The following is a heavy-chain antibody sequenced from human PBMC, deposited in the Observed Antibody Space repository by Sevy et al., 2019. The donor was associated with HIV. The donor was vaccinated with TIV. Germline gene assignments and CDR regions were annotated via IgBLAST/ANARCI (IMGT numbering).Heavy chain of an antibody. V-gene: IGHV3-7*01. CDR3: ARDGGYNWNDGNYDY. CDR2: IKQDGSEK. D-gene: IGHD1-1*01. CDR1: GFTFSSYW. J-gene: IGHJ4*02. Sequence: GGSLRLSCAASGFTFSSYWMSWVRQAPGKGREWVANIKQDGSEKYYVDSVKGRFTISRDNAKNSLYLQMNSLRAEDTAVYYCARDGGYNWNDGNYDYWGQGTLVTVSS.